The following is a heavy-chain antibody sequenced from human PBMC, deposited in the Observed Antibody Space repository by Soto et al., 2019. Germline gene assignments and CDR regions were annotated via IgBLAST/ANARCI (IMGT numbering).Heavy chain of an antibody. Sequence: SETLSLTCTVSGGSISSSSYYWGWIRQPPGKGLEWIGSLYYSGSTYYNPSLKSRVTISVDTSKNQFSLKLSSVTAADTAVYYCARIHFGDEPSYYYYGMDVWGQGTTVTLSS. J-gene: IGHJ6*02. CDR2: LYYSGST. V-gene: IGHV4-39*01. CDR1: GGSISSSSYY. CDR3: ARIHFGDEPSYYYYGMDV. D-gene: IGHD4-17*01.